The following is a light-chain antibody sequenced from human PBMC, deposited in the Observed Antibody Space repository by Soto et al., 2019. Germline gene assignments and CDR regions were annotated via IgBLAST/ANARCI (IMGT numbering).Light chain of an antibody. V-gene: IGKV1-39*01. CDR3: QQSYSTPPT. J-gene: IGKJ5*01. CDR1: QSISSY. CDR2: AAS. Sequence: DIQMTQAPSSLSASVGGRITITCXASQSISSYLNWYQQKPGKAPKLLIYAASSLQSGVPSRFSGSGSGTDFTLTISSLQPEDFATYYCQQSYSTPPTFGQGTRLAI.